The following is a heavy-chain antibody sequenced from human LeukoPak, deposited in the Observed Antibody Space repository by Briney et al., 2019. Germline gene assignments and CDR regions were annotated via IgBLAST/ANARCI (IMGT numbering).Heavy chain of an antibody. CDR1: GHSLAELA. CDR3: AILPLTVVTPLDV. V-gene: IGHV1-24*01. J-gene: IGHJ6*02. D-gene: IGHD4-23*01. CDR2: FYPEEGET. Sequence: ASVTVSCKVSGHSLAELAMHWVRQAPGKGLEWVGGFYPEEGETFYAQEVLGRVSMTEDTSTDTAYMELSSLTSEDTAVYYCAILPLTVVTPLDVWGQGTTVTVSS.